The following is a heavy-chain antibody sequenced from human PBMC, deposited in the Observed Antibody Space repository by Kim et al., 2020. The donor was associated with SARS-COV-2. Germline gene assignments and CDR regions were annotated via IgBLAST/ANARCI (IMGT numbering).Heavy chain of an antibody. Sequence: YSPSFQGQVTISADKSISIAYVQWSSLKASDTAMYYCARRGIAAADSVDYWGQGTLVTVSS. D-gene: IGHD6-13*01. V-gene: IGHV5-51*01. CDR3: ARRGIAAADSVDY. J-gene: IGHJ4*02.